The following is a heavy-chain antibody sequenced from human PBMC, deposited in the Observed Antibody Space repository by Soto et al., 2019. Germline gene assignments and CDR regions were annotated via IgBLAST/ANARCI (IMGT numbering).Heavy chain of an antibody. CDR3: ASGHDAYKVRY. V-gene: IGHV4-31*02. D-gene: IGHD1-1*01. Sequence: WTWIRQLPGKGLEWIGYIYYTGNTYYNPSLKGRPTISIDTSENQFSLKLTSVTAADTAVYFCASGHDAYKVRYWGQGTLVTVSS. J-gene: IGHJ4*02. CDR2: IYYTGNT.